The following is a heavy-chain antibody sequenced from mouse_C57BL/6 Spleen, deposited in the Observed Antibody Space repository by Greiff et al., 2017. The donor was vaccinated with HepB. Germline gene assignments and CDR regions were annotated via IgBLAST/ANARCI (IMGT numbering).Heavy chain of an antibody. J-gene: IGHJ4*01. D-gene: IGHD2-4*01. CDR2: ILPGSGST. CDR1: GYTFTGYW. V-gene: IGHV1-9*01. CDR3: ARAGRITTVPYYAMDY. Sequence: QVQLQQSGAELMKPGASVKLSCKATGYTFTGYWIEWVKQRPGHGLEWIGEILPGSGSTNYNEKFKGKATFTADTSSNTAYMQLSSLKTEDSAIYYCARAGRITTVPYYAMDYWGQGTSVTVSS.